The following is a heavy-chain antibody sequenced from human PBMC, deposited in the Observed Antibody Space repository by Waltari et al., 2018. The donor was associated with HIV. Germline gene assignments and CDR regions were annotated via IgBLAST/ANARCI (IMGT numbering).Heavy chain of an antibody. D-gene: IGHD3-10*01. V-gene: IGHV1-3*01. CDR1: GYTFPRYA. CDR3: ARDYLPHTVPVRWYNWFDP. J-gene: IGHJ5*02. Sequence: QVPLVQSGAEVKKPGASVKVSCKASGYTFPRYAMHWVRQAPGQRLEWMGWINAGNGNTKYSQKFQGRVTITRDTSASTAYMELSSLRSEDTAVYYCARDYLPHTVPVRWYNWFDPWGQGTLVTVSS. CDR2: INAGNGNT.